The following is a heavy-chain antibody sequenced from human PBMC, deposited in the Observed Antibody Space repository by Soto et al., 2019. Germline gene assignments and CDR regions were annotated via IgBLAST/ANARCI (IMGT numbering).Heavy chain of an antibody. CDR1: SYTFTTYG. CDR3: ASEGQFAAAGTWLYGMDV. CDR2: ISGYNGNT. Sequence: QVQLVQSGAEVKKPGASVKVSCKASSYTFTTYGISWVRQAPGHGLEWMGWISGYNGNTKYAEKLQGRVTMTTDTSTSTAYMELRSLRSDDTAVYYCASEGQFAAAGTWLYGMDVWGQGTTVTVSS. V-gene: IGHV1-18*01. J-gene: IGHJ6*02. D-gene: IGHD6-13*01.